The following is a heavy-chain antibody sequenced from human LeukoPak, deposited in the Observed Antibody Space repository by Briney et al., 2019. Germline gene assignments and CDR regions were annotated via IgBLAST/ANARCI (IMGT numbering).Heavy chain of an antibody. Sequence: GGSLRLSCEASEISFSTYAMSWVRQAPGRGLEWVAGISARAGSAYYRDSLKGRLTISRDNSKNTLYLQMNDLRPEDTARYYCAKEGSGWFDGRYFDNWGQGTLFTVSS. V-gene: IGHV3-23*02. CDR3: AKEGSGWFDGRYFDN. CDR2: ISARAGSA. CDR1: EISFSTYA. J-gene: IGHJ4*02. D-gene: IGHD6-19*01.